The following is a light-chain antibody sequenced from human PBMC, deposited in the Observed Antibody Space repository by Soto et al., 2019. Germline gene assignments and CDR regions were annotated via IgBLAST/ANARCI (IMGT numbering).Light chain of an antibody. V-gene: IGLV2-14*01. CDR2: EVS. CDR1: SSDVGGYNY. J-gene: IGLJ1*01. Sequence: QSVLTQPASVSGSPGQSITISCTGTSSDVGGYNYVSWYQQHPGKAPKLMIYEVSNRPSGVSNRVSGSKSGNTASLTISGLQAEDEADYYCSSYTSSSLGVFGTGTKVTVL. CDR3: SSYTSSSLGV.